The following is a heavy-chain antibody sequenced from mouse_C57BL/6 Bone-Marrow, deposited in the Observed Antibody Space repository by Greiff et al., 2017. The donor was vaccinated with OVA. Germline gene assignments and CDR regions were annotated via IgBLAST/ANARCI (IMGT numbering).Heavy chain of an antibody. V-gene: IGHV1-69*01. J-gene: IGHJ2*01. CDR2: IDPSDSYT. D-gene: IGHD3-2*02. Sequence: VQLQQPGAELVMPGASVKLSCKASGYTFTSYWMHWVKQRPGQGLEWIGEIDPSDSYTNYNQKFKGKSTLTVDKSSSTAYMQLSSLTSEDSAVYYCARETAQATFDYWGQGTTLTVSS. CDR1: GYTFTSYW. CDR3: ARETAQATFDY.